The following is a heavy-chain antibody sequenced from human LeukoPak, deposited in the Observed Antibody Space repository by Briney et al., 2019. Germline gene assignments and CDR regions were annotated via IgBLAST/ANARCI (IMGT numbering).Heavy chain of an antibody. Sequence: PGGSLRLSCAASGFTFSSYGMSWVRQAPGKGLEWVSAISGSGGSTYYADSVKGRFTISRDNSKNTLYLQMNSLRAEDTAIYYCAKDRGTYYDILTGLDYWGQGTLVTVSS. V-gene: IGHV3-23*01. D-gene: IGHD3-9*01. J-gene: IGHJ4*02. CDR3: AKDRGTYYDILTGLDY. CDR2: ISGSGGST. CDR1: GFTFSSYG.